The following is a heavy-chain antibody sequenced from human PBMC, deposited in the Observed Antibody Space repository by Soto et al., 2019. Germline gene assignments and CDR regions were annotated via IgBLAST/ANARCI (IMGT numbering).Heavy chain of an antibody. V-gene: IGHV1-69*12. CDR1: GGTFSSYA. CDR3: ASNPGLTTVTTNAFDI. J-gene: IGHJ3*02. D-gene: IGHD4-17*01. CDR2: IIPIFGTA. Sequence: QVQLVQSGAEVKKPGSSVKVSCKASGGTFSSYAISWVRQAPGQGLEWMGGIIPIFGTANYAQKFQGRVTLTAEQSTSTAYMELSSRRSEDTAVYYCASNPGLTTVTTNAFDIWGQGTMVTVSS.